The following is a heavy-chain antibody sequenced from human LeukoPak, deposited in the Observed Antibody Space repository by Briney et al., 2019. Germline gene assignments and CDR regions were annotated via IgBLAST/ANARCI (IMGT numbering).Heavy chain of an antibody. CDR3: ATGRIAAAGEGWGAFDI. CDR2: FDPEDGET. CDR1: GYTLTELS. Sequence: EASVTVSFKVSGYTLTELSMHWVRQAPGKGLEWMGGFDPEDGETIYAQKFQGRVTMTEDTSTDTAYMELSSLRSEDTAVYYCATGRIAAAGEGWGAFDIWGQGTMVTVSS. D-gene: IGHD6-13*01. V-gene: IGHV1-24*01. J-gene: IGHJ3*02.